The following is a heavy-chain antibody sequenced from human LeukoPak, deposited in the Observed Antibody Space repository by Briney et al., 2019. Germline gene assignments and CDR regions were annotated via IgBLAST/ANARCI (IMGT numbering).Heavy chain of an antibody. CDR2: INWNGGST. V-gene: IGHV3-20*04. CDR1: GFTFDDYA. CDR3: ARQDSYGSPGYFDY. Sequence: GGSLRLSCAASGFTFDDYAMHWVRQAPGKGLEWVSGINWNGGSTGYADSVKGRFTISRDNAKNSLYLQMNSLRAEDTALYYCARQDSYGSPGYFDYWGQGTLVTVSS. D-gene: IGHD5-18*01. J-gene: IGHJ4*02.